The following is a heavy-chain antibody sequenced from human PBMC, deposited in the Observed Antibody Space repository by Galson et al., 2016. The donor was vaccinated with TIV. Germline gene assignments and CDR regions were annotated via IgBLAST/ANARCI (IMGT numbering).Heavy chain of an antibody. D-gene: IGHD5-18*01. Sequence: SLRLSCAGFGFPFIHYSVNWVRQAPGKGLEWVASVSISGRFLYYADSVKGRFTISKDNAKNSLNLQMNSLRVEGTAVYYCARVKGDGEYSYGAFEFWGQGTQVTVSS. CDR2: VSISGRFL. V-gene: IGHV3-21*01. CDR1: GFPFIHYS. CDR3: ARVKGDGEYSYGAFEF. J-gene: IGHJ4*02.